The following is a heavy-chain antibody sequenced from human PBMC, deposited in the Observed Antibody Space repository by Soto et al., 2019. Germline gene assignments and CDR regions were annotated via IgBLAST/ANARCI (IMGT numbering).Heavy chain of an antibody. Sequence: QVQLVQSGAEVKKPGASVKVSCKASGYTFTSYYMHWVRQAPGQGLEWMGIINPSGGSTSYAQKFQGRVTMTRDTSTRTVYMELSSLRSEDTAVYYCARVISGYDFWSGYLDYWGQGTLVTVSS. CDR3: ARVISGYDFWSGYLDY. CDR1: GYTFTSYY. J-gene: IGHJ4*02. CDR2: INPSGGST. D-gene: IGHD3-3*01. V-gene: IGHV1-46*01.